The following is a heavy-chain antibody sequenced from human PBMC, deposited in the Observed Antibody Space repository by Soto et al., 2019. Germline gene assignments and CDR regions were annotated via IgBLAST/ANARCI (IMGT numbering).Heavy chain of an antibody. CDR2: IYYTDSA. V-gene: IGHV4-59*08. D-gene: IGHD3-22*01. CDR3: ARYYFDSSDYTTNWFDP. J-gene: IGHJ5*02. CDR1: GGSIGSYY. Sequence: SETLSLTCTVAGGSIGSYYWSWIRQPPGKGLEWIGYIYYTDSANYNPSLKSRVTISVDTSKNQFSLKVTSVTAADTALYYCARYYFDSSDYTTNWFDPWGQGTLVTVSS.